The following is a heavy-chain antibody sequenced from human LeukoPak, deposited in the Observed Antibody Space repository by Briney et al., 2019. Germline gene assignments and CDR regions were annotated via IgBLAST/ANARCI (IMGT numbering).Heavy chain of an antibody. D-gene: IGHD4-17*01. Sequence: GGSLRLSCAASGFTFSSYSMNWVRQALGKGLEWVSSISSSSSYIYYADSVKGRFTISRDNAKNSLYLQMNSLRAEDTAVYYCARDRRAMTTVTGGFDPWGQGTLVTVSS. V-gene: IGHV3-21*01. J-gene: IGHJ5*02. CDR2: ISSSSSYI. CDR3: ARDRRAMTTVTGGFDP. CDR1: GFTFSSYS.